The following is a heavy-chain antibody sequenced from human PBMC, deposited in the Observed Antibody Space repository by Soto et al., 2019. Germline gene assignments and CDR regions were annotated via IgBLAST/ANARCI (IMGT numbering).Heavy chain of an antibody. D-gene: IGHD6-13*01. J-gene: IGHJ4*02. V-gene: IGHV5-51*01. CDR3: ARPRHVGYSSSWYEWAFDY. CDR2: IYPGDSDT. CDR1: GYSFTSYW. Sequence: EVQLVQSGAEVKKPGESLKISCKGSGYSFTSYWIGWVRQMPGKGLEWMGIIYPGDSDTRYSPSFQGQVTISADKSISTAYLQWSSLKASDTAMYYCARPRHVGYSSSWYEWAFDYWGQGTLVTVSS.